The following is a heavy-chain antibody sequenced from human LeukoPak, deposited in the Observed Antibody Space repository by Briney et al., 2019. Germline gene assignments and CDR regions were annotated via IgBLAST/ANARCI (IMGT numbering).Heavy chain of an antibody. CDR2: ISGSGGST. V-gene: IGHV3-23*01. D-gene: IGHD3-22*01. Sequence: GGSLRLSCAASGFTFSSYAMSWVRQAPGKGLEWVSAISGSGGSTYYADSVKGRFTISRDNSKNTLYLQMNSLRAEDTAVYYCAKPDVTMIVVVLIGFDYWGQGTLVTVSS. CDR3: AKPDVTMIVVVLIGFDY. CDR1: GFTFSSYA. J-gene: IGHJ4*02.